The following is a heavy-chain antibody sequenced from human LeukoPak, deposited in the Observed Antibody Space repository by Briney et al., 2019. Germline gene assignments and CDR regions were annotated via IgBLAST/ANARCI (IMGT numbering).Heavy chain of an antibody. V-gene: IGHV3-7*01. CDR3: ARYYYGSGTSFDP. CDR1: GFTFSEYW. D-gene: IGHD3-10*01. J-gene: IGHJ5*02. Sequence: GGSLRLSCAASGFTFSEYWMSWLRQAPGKGLEWVANIKEDGSEKHYVDSVKGRFTISRDNAKNSLYLQMSSLRAEDTAVFYCARYYYGSGTSFDPWGQGTLVTVSS. CDR2: IKEDGSEK.